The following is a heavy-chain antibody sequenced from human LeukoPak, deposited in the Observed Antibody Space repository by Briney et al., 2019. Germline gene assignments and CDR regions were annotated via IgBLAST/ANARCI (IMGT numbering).Heavy chain of an antibody. Sequence: SETLSLTCTVSGGSISSSSYYWGWIRQPPGKGLEWIGSIHYSGSTYYNPSLKSRVTISVDTSKNQFSLKLSSVTAADTAVYYCASDYGDYGWSYGMDVWGQGTTVTVSS. V-gene: IGHV4-39*01. CDR1: GGSISSSSYY. D-gene: IGHD4-17*01. CDR3: ASDYGDYGWSYGMDV. CDR2: IHYSGST. J-gene: IGHJ6*02.